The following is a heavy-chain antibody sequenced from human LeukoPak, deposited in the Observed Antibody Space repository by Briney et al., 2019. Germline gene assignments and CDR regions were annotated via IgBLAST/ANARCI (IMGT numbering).Heavy chain of an antibody. Sequence: PGGSLRLSCVASGFTFSNYGMHWVRQAPGKGLEWVAVTSYDGSNKYYADSVKGRFTISRDNSKNTLFLQMNSLRAEDTAVYYCARVGTRYCSSTSCYVGYWGQGTLVTVSS. CDR3: ARVGTRYCSSTSCYVGY. CDR2: TSYDGSNK. J-gene: IGHJ4*02. V-gene: IGHV3-30*03. CDR1: GFTFSNYG. D-gene: IGHD2-2*01.